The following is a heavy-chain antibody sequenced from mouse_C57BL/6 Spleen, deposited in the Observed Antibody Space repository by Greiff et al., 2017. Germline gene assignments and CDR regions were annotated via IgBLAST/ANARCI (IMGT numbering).Heavy chain of an antibody. CDR2: IRNKANNHAT. CDR1: GFTFSDAW. D-gene: IGHD2-4*01. V-gene: IGHV6-6*01. Sequence: EVMLVESGGGLVQPGGSMKLSCAASGFTFSDAWMDWVRQSPEKGLEWVAEIRNKANNHATYYAESVKGRFTISRDDSKSSVYLQMNSLRAEDTGIYYCTRCYDYDVGVYAMDYWGQGTSVTVSS. J-gene: IGHJ4*01. CDR3: TRCYDYDVGVYAMDY.